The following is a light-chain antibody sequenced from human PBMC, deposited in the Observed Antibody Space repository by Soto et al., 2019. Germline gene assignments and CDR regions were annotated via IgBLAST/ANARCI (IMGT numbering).Light chain of an antibody. Sequence: VLTQPPSVSGAPGQRVTISCTGSSSNIGAGYVVHWYQQLPGTAPKLLIYGNSNRPSGVPDRFSGSKSGTSASLAITGLQAEDEADYYCQSYDSSLSGSVFGGGTQLTVL. CDR2: GNS. CDR3: QSYDSSLSGSV. J-gene: IGLJ2*01. CDR1: SSNIGAGYV. V-gene: IGLV1-40*01.